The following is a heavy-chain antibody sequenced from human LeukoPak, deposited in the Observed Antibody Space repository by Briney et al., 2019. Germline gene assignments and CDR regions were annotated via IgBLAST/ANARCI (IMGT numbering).Heavy chain of an antibody. J-gene: IGHJ4*02. CDR1: GFTFSSYW. CDR2: INSDGSST. CDR3: ARAVSYDILTGVY. V-gene: IGHV3-74*01. D-gene: IGHD3-9*01. Sequence: PGGSLRLSCVASGFTFSSYWMHWVRQAPGKGLVWVSRINSDGSSTSYADSVKGRFTISRDNAKNTLYLQMNSLRAEDTAVYYCARAVSYDILTGVYWGQGTLVTVST.